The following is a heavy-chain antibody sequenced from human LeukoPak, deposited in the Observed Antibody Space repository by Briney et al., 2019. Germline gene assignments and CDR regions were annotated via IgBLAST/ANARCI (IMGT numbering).Heavy chain of an antibody. J-gene: IGHJ5*02. Sequence: PGGSLRLSCAASGFTLSDYAMNWVRQAPGKGLEWVSSISSSSSYIYYADSVKGRFTTSRDNAKNSLYLQMNSLRAEDTAVYYCARDLISMIKVVSSLDPWGQGTLVTVSS. CDR2: ISSSSSYI. CDR1: GFTLSDYA. D-gene: IGHD3-22*01. CDR3: ARDLISMIKVVSSLDP. V-gene: IGHV3-21*01.